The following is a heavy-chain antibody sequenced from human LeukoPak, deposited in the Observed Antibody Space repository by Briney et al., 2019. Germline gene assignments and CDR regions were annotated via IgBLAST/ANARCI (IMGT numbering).Heavy chain of an antibody. CDR2: ISGSGGST. D-gene: IGHD1-26*01. Sequence: PGGSLRLSCAASGFTFSSYAMSWVRQAPGKGLEWVSAISGSGGSTYYADSVKGRFTISRDNSKNTLYLQMNSLRAEDTAVYYCAKDGVGSPGGSYPAEYFQHWGQGTLVTVSS. V-gene: IGHV3-23*01. J-gene: IGHJ1*01. CDR1: GFTFSSYA. CDR3: AKDGVGSPGGSYPAEYFQH.